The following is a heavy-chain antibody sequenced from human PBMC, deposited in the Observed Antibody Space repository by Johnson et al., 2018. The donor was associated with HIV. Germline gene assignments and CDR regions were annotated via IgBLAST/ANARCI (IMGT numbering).Heavy chain of an antibody. CDR3: VKHYAPMVPYDAFDL. V-gene: IGHV3-66*04. J-gene: IGHJ3*01. Sequence: MLLVESGGGLVQPGGSLRLSGAASGFTISSNYMSWVRQVPGKGLEWVSVIYSGGSTYYADSVRGRLTISRENSKNTLYLQMNSLRAEDTAVYFCVKHYAPMVPYDAFDLWGQGTRVTVSS. CDR2: IYSGGST. D-gene: IGHD3-10*01. CDR1: GFTISSNY.